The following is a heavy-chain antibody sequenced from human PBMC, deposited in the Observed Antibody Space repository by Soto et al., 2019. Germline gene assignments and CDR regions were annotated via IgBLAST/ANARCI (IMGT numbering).Heavy chain of an antibody. J-gene: IGHJ6*02. Sequence: QVQLVESGGGVVQPGRSLRLSCAASGFTFSSYGMHWVRQAPGKGLEWVAVISYDGSNKYYADSVKGRFTISRDNSKNTLYLQMNSLRAEDTAVYYCAKDQHGDYGSRYYYYGMDVWGQGTTVTVSS. V-gene: IGHV3-30*18. CDR3: AKDQHGDYGSRYYYYGMDV. D-gene: IGHD4-17*01. CDR2: ISYDGSNK. CDR1: GFTFSSYG.